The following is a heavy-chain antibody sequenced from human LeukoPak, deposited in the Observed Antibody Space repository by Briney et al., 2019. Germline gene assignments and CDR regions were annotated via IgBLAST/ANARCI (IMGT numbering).Heavy chain of an antibody. J-gene: IGHJ4*02. CDR1: GGSISSYY. CDR3: ARLGVASRGYSFGPDY. CDR2: IYYSGST. Sequence: SETLSLTCTVSGGSISSYYWSWIRQPPGKGLEWIGYIYYSGSTNYNPSLKSRVTMSVDTSKNQFSLKLTSVTAADTAVYYCARLGVASRGYSFGPDYWGQGTLVTVSS. D-gene: IGHD5-18*01. V-gene: IGHV4-59*08.